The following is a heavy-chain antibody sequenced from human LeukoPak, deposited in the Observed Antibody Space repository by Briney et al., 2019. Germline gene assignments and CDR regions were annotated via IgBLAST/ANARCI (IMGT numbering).Heavy chain of an antibody. CDR2: IYTSGST. J-gene: IGHJ4*02. V-gene: IGHV4-4*07. Sequence: PSETLSLTCTVSGGSISSYYWSWIRQPAGKGLEWIGRIYTSGSTNYNPSLKSRVTMSVDTSKNQFSLKLSSVTAADTAVYYCARGLVVPAAFDYWCQRTLVTVSS. D-gene: IGHD2-2*01. CDR1: GGSISSYY. CDR3: ARGLVVPAAFDY.